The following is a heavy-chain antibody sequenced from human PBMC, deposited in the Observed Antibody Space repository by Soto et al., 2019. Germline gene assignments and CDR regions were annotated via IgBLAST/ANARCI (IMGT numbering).Heavy chain of an antibody. J-gene: IGHJ4*02. D-gene: IGHD2-21*02. CDR1: GGTFSSYA. CDR2: IIPIFGTA. V-gene: IGHV1-69*01. Sequence: QVQLVQSGAEVKKPGSSVKVSCKASGGTFSSYAISWVRQAPGQGLEWMGGIIPIFGTANYAQKFQGRVTITADESTSTAYMELSSLRSEDTAVYYCARDGAAYCGGDCYSGFDYWGQGTLVTVSS. CDR3: ARDGAAYCGGDCYSGFDY.